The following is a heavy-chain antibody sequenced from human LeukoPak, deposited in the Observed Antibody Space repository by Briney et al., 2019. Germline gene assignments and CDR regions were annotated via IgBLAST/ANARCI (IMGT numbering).Heavy chain of an antibody. J-gene: IGHJ6*04. D-gene: IGHD5-12*01. CDR3: ARDQRGYGGNYYGMDV. CDR2: ISYDGSNK. Sequence: PGGSLRLSCAASGFTFSSYAMHWVRQAPGKGLEWVAVISYDGSNKYYADSVKGRFTISRDNSKNTLYLQMNSLRAEDTAVYYCARDQRGYGGNYYGMDVWGKGTTVTVSS. V-gene: IGHV3-30*04. CDR1: GFTFSSYA.